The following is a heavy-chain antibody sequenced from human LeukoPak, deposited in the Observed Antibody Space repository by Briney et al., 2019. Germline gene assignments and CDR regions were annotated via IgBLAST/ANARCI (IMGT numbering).Heavy chain of an antibody. Sequence: GGSLRLSCAASGFTFSSYAVSWVRQAPGKGLEWVSAISDTGGGTHYADSVKGRFTISRDNSKDTLYLQMNSPRAEDTAVYYCAKGIDSSGYYPFDHWGQGTLVTVSS. CDR2: ISDTGGGT. CDR1: GFTFSSYA. J-gene: IGHJ4*02. CDR3: AKGIDSSGYYPFDH. D-gene: IGHD3-22*01. V-gene: IGHV3-23*01.